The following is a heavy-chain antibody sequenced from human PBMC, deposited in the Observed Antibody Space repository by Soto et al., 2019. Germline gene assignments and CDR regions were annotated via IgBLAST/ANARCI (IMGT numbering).Heavy chain of an antibody. CDR2: ISYDGSTK. CDR3: AKDRIRDGYNPDAFDI. Sequence: GGSLRLSCAASGFTFSSYGMHWVRQAPGKGLEWVAVISYDGSTKYYADSVKGRFTISRDNSKNTLYLQMNSLRAEDTAVYSCAKDRIRDGYNPDAFDIWGQGTMVTVSS. V-gene: IGHV3-30*18. CDR1: GFTFSSYG. J-gene: IGHJ3*02. D-gene: IGHD5-12*01.